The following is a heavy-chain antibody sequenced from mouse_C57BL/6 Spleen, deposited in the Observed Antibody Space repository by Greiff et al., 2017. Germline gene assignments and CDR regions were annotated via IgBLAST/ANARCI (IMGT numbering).Heavy chain of an antibody. CDR1: GYTFTSYW. V-gene: IGHV1-64*01. Sequence: QVQLKQPGAELVKPGASVKLSCKASGYTFTSYWMHWVKQRPGQGLEWIGMIHPNSGSTNYNEKFKSKATLTVDKSSSTAYMQLSSLTSEDSAVYYCAREDGSSYYAMDYWGQGTSVTVSS. CDR2: IHPNSGST. J-gene: IGHJ4*01. CDR3: AREDGSSYYAMDY. D-gene: IGHD1-1*01.